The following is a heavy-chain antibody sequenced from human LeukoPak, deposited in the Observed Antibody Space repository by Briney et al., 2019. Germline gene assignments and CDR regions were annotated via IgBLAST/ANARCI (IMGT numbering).Heavy chain of an antibody. V-gene: IGHV3-33*01. CDR2: IWYDGSNK. D-gene: IGHD4-17*01. CDR1: GFTFSSYG. J-gene: IGHJ4*02. Sequence: PGGSLRLSCAASGFTFSSYGMNWVRQAPGKGLEWVAVIWYDGSNKYYADSVKGRFTISRDNSKNTLYLQMNTLRAEDTAVYYCARDRDNGTSSVGDYWGQGTLVIVSS. CDR3: ARDRDNGTSSVGDY.